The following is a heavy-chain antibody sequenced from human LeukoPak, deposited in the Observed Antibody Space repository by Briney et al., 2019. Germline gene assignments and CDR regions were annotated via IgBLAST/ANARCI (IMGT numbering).Heavy chain of an antibody. D-gene: IGHD3-10*01. J-gene: IGHJ5*02. Sequence: SVKVSCKASGGTFSSYAIRWVRQAPGQGLEWMGGIIPIFGTANYAQKFQGRVTITADESTSTAYMELSSLRSEDTAVYYCARDPPGGPDNWFDPWGQGTLVPVSS. V-gene: IGHV1-69*01. CDR1: GGTFSSYA. CDR3: ARDPPGGPDNWFDP. CDR2: IIPIFGTA.